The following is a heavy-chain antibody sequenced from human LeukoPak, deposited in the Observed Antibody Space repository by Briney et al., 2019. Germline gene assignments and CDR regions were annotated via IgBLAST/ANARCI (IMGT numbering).Heavy chain of an antibody. V-gene: IGHV4-34*01. J-gene: IGHJ4*02. CDR3: ARSKNTAMVIDY. CDR2: INHSGST. Sequence: SETLSLTCAVYGGSFSGYYWSWIRQPPGKGLEWIGEINHSGSTNYNPSLKSRVTISVDTSKSQFSLKLSSVTAADTAVYYCARSKNTAMVIDYWGQGTLVTVSS. CDR1: GGSFSGYY. D-gene: IGHD5-18*01.